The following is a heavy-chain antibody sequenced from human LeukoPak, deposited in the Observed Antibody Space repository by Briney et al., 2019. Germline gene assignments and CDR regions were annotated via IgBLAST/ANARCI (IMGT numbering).Heavy chain of an antibody. CDR1: GGTFSSYA. J-gene: IGHJ4*02. V-gene: IGHV1-46*01. D-gene: IGHD6-13*01. CDR2: INPSGGST. CDR3: ARDGTGGGIAAFLDY. Sequence: ASVKVSCKASGGTFSSYAISWVRQAPGQGLEWMGIINPSGGSTSYAQKFQGRVTMTRDTSTSTVYMELSSLRSEDTAVYYCARDGTGGGIAAFLDYWGQGTLVTVSS.